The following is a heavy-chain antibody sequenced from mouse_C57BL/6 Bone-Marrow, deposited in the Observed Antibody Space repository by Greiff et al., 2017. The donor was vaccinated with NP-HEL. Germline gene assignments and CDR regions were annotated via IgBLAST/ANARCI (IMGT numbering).Heavy chain of an antibody. CDR1: GFTFSSYA. D-gene: IGHD1-1*01. Sequence: DVMLVEPGGGLVKPGGSLKLSCAASGFTFSSYAMSWVRQTPEKRLEWVATISAGGSYTYYPDNVKGRFTISRDKAKNNLYRQMGHLKSEDTARDYWALITTVVAGGFDYWGQGTTLTVSS. J-gene: IGHJ2*01. V-gene: IGHV5-4*03. CDR3: ALITTVVAGGFDY. CDR2: ISAGGSYT.